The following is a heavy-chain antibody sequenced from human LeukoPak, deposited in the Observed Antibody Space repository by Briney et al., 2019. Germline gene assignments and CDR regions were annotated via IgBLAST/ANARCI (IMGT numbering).Heavy chain of an antibody. V-gene: IGHV4-39*07. D-gene: IGHD1-1*01. CDR1: GGSISSSSYY. CDR2: IYYSGST. J-gene: IGHJ6*03. Sequence: PSETLSLTCTVSGGSISSSSYYWGWIRQPPGKGLEWIGCIYYSGSTYYNPSLKSRVTISVDTSKNQFSLKLSSVTAADTAVYYCARSVYNWNDGANYYYMDVWGKGTTVTVSS. CDR3: ARSVYNWNDGANYYYMDV.